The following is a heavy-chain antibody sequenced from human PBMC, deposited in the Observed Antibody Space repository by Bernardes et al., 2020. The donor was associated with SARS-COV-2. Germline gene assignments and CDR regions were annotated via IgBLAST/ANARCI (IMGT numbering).Heavy chain of an antibody. CDR1: GFPFSSYS. CDR3: AREYRDYYDSSAPSLGIQP. CDR2: ISSSSSYI. D-gene: IGHD3-22*01. Sequence: GGSLRLSCAASGFPFSSYSMNWVRQAPGKGLEWVSSISSSSSYIYYADSVKGRFTISRDNAKNSLYLQINSLRAEDTAVYYCAREYRDYYDSSAPSLGIQPWGQGTLVTVSS. V-gene: IGHV3-21*01. J-gene: IGHJ1*01.